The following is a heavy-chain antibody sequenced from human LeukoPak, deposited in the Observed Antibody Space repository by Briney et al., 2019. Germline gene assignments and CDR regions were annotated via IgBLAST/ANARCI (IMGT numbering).Heavy chain of an antibody. J-gene: IGHJ6*03. CDR3: ARGDQSGTGPLDYYYLDV. V-gene: IGHV1-46*01. D-gene: IGHD1-1*01. CDR2: IKPSGGNT. Sequence: GASVKVSCKTSGYSFTSFNMHWVRQAPGQGLEWMGIIKPSGGNTNYAQKFQGRVTMTRDTSTSTVYMELRGLRADDTAVDYFARGDQSGTGPLDYYYLDVWGKGTTVPVSS. CDR1: GYSFTSFN.